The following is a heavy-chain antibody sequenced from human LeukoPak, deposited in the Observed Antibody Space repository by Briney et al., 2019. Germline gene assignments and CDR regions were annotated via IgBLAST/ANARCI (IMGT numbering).Heavy chain of an antibody. CDR2: ISYDGSNK. V-gene: IGHV3-30-3*01. D-gene: IGHD7-27*01. CDR3: AKGALMGNNWFDP. CDR1: GFTFSSYA. J-gene: IGHJ5*02. Sequence: HPGGSLRLSCAASGFTFSSYAMHWVRQAPGKGLEWVAVISYDGSNKYYADSVKGRFTISRDNSKNTLYLQMNSLRAEDTAVYYCAKGALMGNNWFDPWGQGTLVTVSS.